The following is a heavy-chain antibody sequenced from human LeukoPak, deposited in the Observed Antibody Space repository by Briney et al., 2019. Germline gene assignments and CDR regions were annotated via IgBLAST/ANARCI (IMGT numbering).Heavy chain of an antibody. D-gene: IGHD5-12*01. CDR2: IVVGSGNT. Sequence: SVKVSCKASGFTFTSSAVQWVRQARGQRLEWIGWIVVGSGNTNYAQKFQERVTITRDMSTSTAYMELSSLRSEGTAVYYCAAGGYSGYDGPPFDYWGQGTLVTVSS. CDR1: GFTFTSSA. J-gene: IGHJ4*02. V-gene: IGHV1-58*01. CDR3: AAGGYSGYDGPPFDY.